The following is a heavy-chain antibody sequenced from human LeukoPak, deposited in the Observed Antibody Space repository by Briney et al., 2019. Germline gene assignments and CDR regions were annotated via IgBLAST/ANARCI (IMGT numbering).Heavy chain of an antibody. V-gene: IGHV3-53*01. CDR1: GFTVSSNS. J-gene: IGHJ6*02. CDR3: ARYFGDPQGMDV. Sequence: GGSLRLSCAASGFTVSSNSMSWVRQAPGKGLEWVSVINSGGGTYYTDSVKGRFTISRDNAKNSLYLQMNSLRDEDTAVYYCARYFGDPQGMDVWGQGTTVTVSS. D-gene: IGHD3-10*01. CDR2: INSGGGT.